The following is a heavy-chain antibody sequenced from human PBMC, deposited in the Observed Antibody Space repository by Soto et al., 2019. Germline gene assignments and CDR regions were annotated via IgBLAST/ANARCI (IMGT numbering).Heavy chain of an antibody. D-gene: IGHD4-17*01. CDR2: INPNNGGT. CDR3: ARDPGPYGDYSY. J-gene: IGHJ4*02. CDR1: GYTFTCFY. Sequence: EPSVKVSCKASGYTFTCFYMHWVGQAPGQVLEWMGWINPNNGGTNYVQKFQDRVTMTRDTSITTAYMELSGLRSDDTAVYYCARDPGPYGDYSYWGQGTLVTVSS. V-gene: IGHV1-2*02.